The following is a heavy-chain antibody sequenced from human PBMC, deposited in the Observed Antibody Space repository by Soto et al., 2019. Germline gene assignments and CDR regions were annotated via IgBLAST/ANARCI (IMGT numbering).Heavy chain of an antibody. D-gene: IGHD3-22*01. Sequence: GSLRLSCAASGFTFSGSAMHWVRQASGKGLEWVGRIRSKANSYATAYAASVKGRFTISRDDSKNTAYLQMNSLKTEDTAVYYCSGYYYDSSGYYDYWGQGTLVTVSS. CDR2: IRSKANSYAT. CDR1: GFTFSGSA. J-gene: IGHJ4*02. CDR3: SGYYYDSSGYYDY. V-gene: IGHV3-73*01.